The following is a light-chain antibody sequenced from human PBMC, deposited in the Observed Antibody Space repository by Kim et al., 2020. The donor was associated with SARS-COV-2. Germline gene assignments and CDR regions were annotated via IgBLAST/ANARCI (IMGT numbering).Light chain of an antibody. CDR2: AAS. CDR3: QQSYLTPLT. J-gene: IGKJ4*01. V-gene: IGKV1-39*01. Sequence: DIQMTQSPSSLSASVGDRVTITCRASQSINTFLNWYQQKPGKAPNLLIYAASSLQTGVPSRFSGSGSGTEFTLTISSLQPEDFASYYCQQSYLTPLTFGGGTKVDIK. CDR1: QSINTF.